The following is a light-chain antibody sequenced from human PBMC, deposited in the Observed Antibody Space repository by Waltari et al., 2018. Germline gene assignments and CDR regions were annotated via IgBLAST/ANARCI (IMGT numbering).Light chain of an antibody. V-gene: IGKV1-39*01. Sequence: DIQMTQSPSSLSASVGDRVTITCRASQSISSYLNWYQQKPGHAPKLLIYAASSLQSGVPSRFSGSGSGTDFTLTISSLQPEDCATYYCQQSYSTPTTFGQGTKVEIK. CDR2: AAS. CDR3: QQSYSTPTT. CDR1: QSISSY. J-gene: IGKJ1*01.